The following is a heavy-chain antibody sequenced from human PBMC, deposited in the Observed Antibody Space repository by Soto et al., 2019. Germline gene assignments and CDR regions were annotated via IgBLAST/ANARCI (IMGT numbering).Heavy chain of an antibody. V-gene: IGHV2-26*01. Sequence: QVTLKESGPVLVNPTETLTLTCTVSGFSLSNARMGVSWIRQPPGKALEWLAHIFSNDEKSYSTSLKSRLTISKDTSKSQVVLTMTNMDPVDTATYYCARIGEMFGVVDYYYYMDVWGKGTTVTVSS. CDR1: GFSLSNARMG. J-gene: IGHJ6*03. CDR3: ARIGEMFGVVDYYYYMDV. D-gene: IGHD3-3*01. CDR2: IFSNDEK.